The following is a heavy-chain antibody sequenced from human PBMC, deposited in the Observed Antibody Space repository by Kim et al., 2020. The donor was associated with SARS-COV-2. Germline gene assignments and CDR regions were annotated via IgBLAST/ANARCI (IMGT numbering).Heavy chain of an antibody. CDR1: GFTFSGSA. Sequence: GGSLRLPCAASGFTFSGSAMHWVRQASGKGLEWIGRIRSKVNNYATTYAVSMKGRFTISRDDSKKTTYLQMNSLRTEDTAMYYCTLEGDYYGMAVWGQGTTVTVSS. V-gene: IGHV3-73*01. J-gene: IGHJ6*02. CDR3: TLEGDYYGMAV. D-gene: IGHD1-1*01. CDR2: IRSKVNNYAT.